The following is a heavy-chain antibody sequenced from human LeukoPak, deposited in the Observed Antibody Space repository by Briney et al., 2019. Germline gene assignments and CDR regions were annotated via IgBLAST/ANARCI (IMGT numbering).Heavy chain of an antibody. CDR2: ISGSDGTT. CDR1: GFTFSRFA. V-gene: IGHV3-23*01. Sequence: PGGSLRLSCAASGFTFSRFAMSWVRQAPGKDPEWVSSISGSDGTTYYAESVEGRFTISRDNSKNILYLQMNSLRADDTAVYYCAKDANYFDSSGYLIPFDYWGQGTLVTVSS. D-gene: IGHD3-22*01. J-gene: IGHJ4*02. CDR3: AKDANYFDSSGYLIPFDY.